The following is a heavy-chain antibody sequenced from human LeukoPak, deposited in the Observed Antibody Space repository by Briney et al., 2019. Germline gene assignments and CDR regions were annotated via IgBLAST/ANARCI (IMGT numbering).Heavy chain of an antibody. D-gene: IGHD3-10*01. CDR1: GFTFSSYG. CDR3: ARRYYYGSGAYGMDV. V-gene: IGHV3-33*01. Sequence: PGGSLRLSCAASGFTFSSYGMHWVRQAPGKGLEWVAVIWYDGSNKYYADSVKGRFTISRGNSKNTLYLQMNSLRADDTAVYYCARRYYYGSGAYGMDVWGQGTTVTVSS. CDR2: IWYDGSNK. J-gene: IGHJ6*02.